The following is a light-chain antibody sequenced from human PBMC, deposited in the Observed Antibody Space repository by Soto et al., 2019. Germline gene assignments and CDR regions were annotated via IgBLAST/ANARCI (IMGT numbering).Light chain of an antibody. J-gene: IGKJ2*01. Sequence: TVLTQSPGTLSLSPGERATLSCRASQTVAGDYLAWYQLKPGRAPRLLIYAASTRATGIPDRFSASGSGRDLTLTISRLEPDDFAVYYCQQYANWYTFGQGTKVEIK. CDR3: QQYANWYT. CDR1: QTVAGDY. V-gene: IGKV3-20*01. CDR2: AAS.